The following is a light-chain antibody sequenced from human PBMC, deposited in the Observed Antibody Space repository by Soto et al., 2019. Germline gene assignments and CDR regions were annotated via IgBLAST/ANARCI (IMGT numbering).Light chain of an antibody. Sequence: DIPMTQSPSSLSASVGDRVTITCRASQSISKYLNWYQQKPGKAPKLLIYAATSLQSGVPSRFTGSGSGTDFTLTINTLQPEDFAAYFCQQSYTTPLTFGGGTKVEIK. CDR1: QSISKY. J-gene: IGKJ4*01. CDR2: AAT. V-gene: IGKV1-39*01. CDR3: QQSYTTPLT.